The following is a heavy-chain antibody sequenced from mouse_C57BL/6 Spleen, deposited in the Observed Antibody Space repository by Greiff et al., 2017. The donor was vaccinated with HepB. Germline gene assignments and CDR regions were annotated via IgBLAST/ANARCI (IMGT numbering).Heavy chain of an antibody. CDR1: GYTFTSYW. CDR2: IDPSDSYT. CDR3: ARDYGQFAY. Sequence: QVQLQQPGAELVKPGASVKLSCKASGYTFTSYWMQWVKQRPGQGLEWIGEIDPSDSYTNYNQKFKGKATLTVDTSSSTAYMQLSRLTSEDSAVYYCARDYGQFAYWGQGTLVTVSA. J-gene: IGHJ3*01. D-gene: IGHD1-1*01. V-gene: IGHV1-50*01.